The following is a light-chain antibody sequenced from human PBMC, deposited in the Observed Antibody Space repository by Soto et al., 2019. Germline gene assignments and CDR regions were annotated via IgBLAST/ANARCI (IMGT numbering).Light chain of an antibody. CDR3: QKYNSAPRT. CDR1: QGISSY. Sequence: AIRMTQSPSSFSASTGDRVTITCRASQGISSYLAWYQQKPGKAPKLLIYAASTLQSGVPSRFSGSGSGTDFTLTISCLQSEDVATYYCQKYNSAPRTFGQGTKVDIK. J-gene: IGKJ1*01. V-gene: IGKV1-8*01. CDR2: AAS.